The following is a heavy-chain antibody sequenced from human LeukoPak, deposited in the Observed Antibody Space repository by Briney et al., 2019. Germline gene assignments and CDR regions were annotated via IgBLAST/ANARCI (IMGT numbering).Heavy chain of an antibody. CDR2: INPNSGGT. CDR3: ARGYCSGGSCYSGFDY. CDR1: GYTFTGYY. J-gene: IGHJ4*02. Sequence: ASVKVSCTASGYTFTGYYMHWVRQAPGQGLEWMGWINPNSGGTNYAQKFQGWVTMTRDTSISTAYMELSRLRSDDTAVYYCARGYCSGGSCYSGFDYWGQGTLVTVSS. D-gene: IGHD2-15*01. V-gene: IGHV1-2*04.